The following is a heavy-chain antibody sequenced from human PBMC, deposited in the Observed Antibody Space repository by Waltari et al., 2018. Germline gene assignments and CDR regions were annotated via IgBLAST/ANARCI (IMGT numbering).Heavy chain of an antibody. J-gene: IGHJ4*02. CDR1: GYTLTELS. V-gene: IGHV1-24*01. Sequence: QVQLVQSGAEVKKPGASVKVSCKVSGYTLTELSMHWVRQAPGKGLEWMGGVEPEDGETIYAKKFQGRVTMTEDTSTDTAYMELSSLRSEDTAVYYCATTRITMVRGVSFIWDYWGQGTLVTVSS. CDR2: VEPEDGET. D-gene: IGHD3-10*01. CDR3: ATTRITMVRGVSFIWDY.